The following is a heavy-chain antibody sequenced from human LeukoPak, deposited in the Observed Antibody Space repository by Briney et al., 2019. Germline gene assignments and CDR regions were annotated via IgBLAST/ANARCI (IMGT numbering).Heavy chain of an antibody. CDR3: ARVQGWERNWGYYGMDV. CDR1: GGSISSSSYY. V-gene: IGHV4-39*07. D-gene: IGHD1-26*01. J-gene: IGHJ6*02. Sequence: SETLSLTCTVSGGSISSSSYYWGWIRQPPGKGLEWIGSIYYSGSTYYNPSLKSRVTISVDTSKNQFSLELSSVTAADTAVYYCARVQGWERNWGYYGMDVWGQGTTVTVSS. CDR2: IYYSGST.